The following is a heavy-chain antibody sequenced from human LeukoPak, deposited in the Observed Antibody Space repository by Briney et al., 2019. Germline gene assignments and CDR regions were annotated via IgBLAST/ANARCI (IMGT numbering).Heavy chain of an antibody. CDR2: ISSSGSTI. J-gene: IGHJ4*02. D-gene: IGHD1-20*01. CDR1: GFTFSSYE. Sequence: GGSLRLSCAATGFTFSSYEMNWVRQAPGKGLEWVSYISSSGSTIYYADSVKGRFTISRDNAKNSLYLQMNSLRAEDTAVYYCARDYNWNFDYWGQGTLVTVSS. CDR3: ARDYNWNFDY. V-gene: IGHV3-48*03.